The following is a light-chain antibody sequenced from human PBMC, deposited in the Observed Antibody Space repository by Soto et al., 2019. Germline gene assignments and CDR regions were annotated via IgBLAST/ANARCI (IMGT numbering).Light chain of an antibody. J-gene: IGLJ3*02. CDR2: EVT. Sequence: QSALTQPPSVSGSPGQSVTISCTGTSSDVGSYNRVSWYQQPPGTAPKLMIYEVTNRPSGVPNRFSASKSGNTASLTISGLQAEDEADYYCTSYPSSRTWVFGGGTKVTVL. CDR1: SSDVGSYNR. V-gene: IGLV2-18*02. CDR3: TSYPSSRTWV.